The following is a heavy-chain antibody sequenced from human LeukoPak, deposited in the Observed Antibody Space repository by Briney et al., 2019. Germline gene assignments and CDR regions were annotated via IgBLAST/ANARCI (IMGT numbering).Heavy chain of an antibody. Sequence: PSETLSLTCAVSGGSISIAKWWSWVRQTPGKGLEWIGEIYLRGSATYNPSLKSRVTISVDESKNQFSLRLNSVTAADTAVYFCARNGDYSLDYWGPGTLITVSS. V-gene: IGHV4-4*02. CDR2: IYLRGSA. CDR1: GGSISIAKW. CDR3: ARNGDYSLDY. J-gene: IGHJ4*02. D-gene: IGHD4-17*01.